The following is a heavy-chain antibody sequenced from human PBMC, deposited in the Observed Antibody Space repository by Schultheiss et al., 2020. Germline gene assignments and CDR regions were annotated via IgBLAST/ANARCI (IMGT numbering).Heavy chain of an antibody. D-gene: IGHD4/OR15-4a*01. CDR2: ITRISNI. V-gene: IGHV3-69-1*02. J-gene: IGHJ4*02. CDR1: GFSVTDKY. CDR3: AYGGWWFDY. Sequence: GGSLRLSCAASGFSVTDKYMGWVRQAPGKGLEWVSSITRISNIYYADSVKGRFTISRDNSKNTLYLQLDSLRGEDTAVYYCAYGGWWFDYWGQGTLVTVSS.